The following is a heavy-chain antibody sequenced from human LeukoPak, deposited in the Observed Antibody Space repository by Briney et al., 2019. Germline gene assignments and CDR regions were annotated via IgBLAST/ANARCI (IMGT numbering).Heavy chain of an antibody. CDR3: ARDQGGSGLNWFDP. Sequence: SETLSLTCSVSGDSFSSYYWGWIRQPPGKGLEWIGSIYYSGSTYYNPSLKSRVTISVDTSKNQFSLKLSSVTAADTAVYYCARDQGGSGLNWFDPWGQGTLVTVSS. CDR1: GDSFSSYY. J-gene: IGHJ5*02. V-gene: IGHV4-39*07. CDR2: IYYSGST. D-gene: IGHD6-19*01.